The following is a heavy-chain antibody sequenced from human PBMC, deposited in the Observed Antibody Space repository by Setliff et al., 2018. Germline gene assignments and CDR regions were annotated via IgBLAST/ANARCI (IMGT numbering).Heavy chain of an antibody. V-gene: IGHV1-18*01. D-gene: IGHD3-22*01. J-gene: IGHJ4*02. CDR2: ISAKNGNR. CDR1: GYSFTSYG. CDR3: VRGQGPRTVVAIPFDH. Sequence: ASVKVSCKASGYSFTSYGISWVRQAPGQGLEWMGWISAKNGNRNYAQKLQGRVTMTTDTSTSTAYMELTRLTTDDTALYYCVRGQGPRTVVAIPFDHWGQGTLVTVSS.